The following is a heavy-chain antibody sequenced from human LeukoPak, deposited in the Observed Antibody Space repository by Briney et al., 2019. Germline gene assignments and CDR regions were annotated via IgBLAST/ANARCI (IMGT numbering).Heavy chain of an antibody. V-gene: IGHV1-8*03. CDR1: GYTFTSYD. CDR3: ARAPPSYYYYYYMDV. Sequence: ASVKVSCKASGYTFTSYDINWVRQATGQGLEWMGWMNPNSGNTGYAQKFQGRVTITRDMSTSTAYMELRSLRSDDTAVYYCARAPPSYYYYYYMDVWGKGTTVTISS. CDR2: MNPNSGNT. J-gene: IGHJ6*03.